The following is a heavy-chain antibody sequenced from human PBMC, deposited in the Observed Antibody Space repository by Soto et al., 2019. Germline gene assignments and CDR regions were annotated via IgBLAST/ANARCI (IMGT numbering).Heavy chain of an antibody. CDR3: ARGYRYCSGGSCYSGYYYYYMDV. Sequence: SETLSLTCTVSGGSISSYYWSWIRQPPGKGLEWIGYIYYSGSTNCNPSLKSRVTISVDTSKNQFSLKLSSVTAADTAVYYCARGYRYCSGGSCYSGYYYYYMDVWGKGTTVTVSS. J-gene: IGHJ6*03. CDR2: IYYSGST. CDR1: GGSISSYY. D-gene: IGHD2-15*01. V-gene: IGHV4-59*01.